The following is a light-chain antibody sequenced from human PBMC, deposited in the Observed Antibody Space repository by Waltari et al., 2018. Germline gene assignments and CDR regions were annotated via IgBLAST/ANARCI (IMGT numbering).Light chain of an antibody. Sequence: EIVLTQSPDTLSLSPGQTATLSCRASQTVAGDNLAWYQHQRGQAPRLLIYAASSRAAGGPDRFRGSASGTDFTLTISRLEPEDFAVYYCQQFDASVLTFGGGTKVEMK. CDR1: QTVAGDN. CDR2: AAS. V-gene: IGKV3-20*01. J-gene: IGKJ4*01. CDR3: QQFDASVLT.